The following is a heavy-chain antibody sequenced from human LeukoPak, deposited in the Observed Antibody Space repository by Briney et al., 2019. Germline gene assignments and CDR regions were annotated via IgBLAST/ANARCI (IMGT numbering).Heavy chain of an antibody. Sequence: PGGSLRLSCAVSGFTFSSEAMGWVRQLPGGGLEWVSTISPAGGTTYYAESMKGRFTISRDNSKNTLYLQMNSPRAEDTAVYYCPLQPRGGIVAREGGVWGQGTVVTVSS. CDR1: GFTFSSEA. CDR3: PLQPRGGIVAREGGV. V-gene: IGHV3-23*01. D-gene: IGHD3-22*01. CDR2: ISPAGGTT. J-gene: IGHJ4*02.